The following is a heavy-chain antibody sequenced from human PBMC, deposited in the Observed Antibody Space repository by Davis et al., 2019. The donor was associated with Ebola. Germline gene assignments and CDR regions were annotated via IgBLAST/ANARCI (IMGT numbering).Heavy chain of an antibody. D-gene: IGHD4-17*01. J-gene: IGHJ4*02. Sequence: PRGSLRLSCAASGFTFSSSVMSWVRQAPGKGLEWVSAISGSGGSTYYADSVKGRFTISRDNSKNTLYLQMNSLRAEDTAVYYCARHDYGDSHFDYWGQGTLVTVSS. V-gene: IGHV3-23*01. CDR2: ISGSGGST. CDR1: GFTFSSSV. CDR3: ARHDYGDSHFDY.